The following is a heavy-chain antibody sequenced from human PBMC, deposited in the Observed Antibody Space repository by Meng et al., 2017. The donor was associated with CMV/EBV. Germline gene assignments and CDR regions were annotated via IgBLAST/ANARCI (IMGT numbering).Heavy chain of an antibody. CDR1: GYTFTSYG. D-gene: IGHD2-2*03. CDR2: ISAYNGNT. CDR3: ARDPGYCSSTSCPYYYYYGMDV. Sequence: ASVKVSCKASGYTFTSYGISWVRQAPGQGLERMGWISAYNGNTNYAQKLQGRVTMTTDTSTSTAYMEPRSLRSDDTAVYYCARDPGYCSSTSCPYYYYYGMDVWGQGTTVTVSS. J-gene: IGHJ6*02. V-gene: IGHV1-18*01.